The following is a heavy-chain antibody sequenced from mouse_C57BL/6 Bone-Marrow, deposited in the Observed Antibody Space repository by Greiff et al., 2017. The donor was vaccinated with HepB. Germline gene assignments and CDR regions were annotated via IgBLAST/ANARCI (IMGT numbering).Heavy chain of an antibody. CDR1: GFTFSNYW. V-gene: IGHV6-3*01. CDR3: TGGVYYGSGGFDV. CDR2: IRLKSDNYAT. J-gene: IGHJ1*03. D-gene: IGHD1-1*01. Sequence: EVKLEESGGGLVQPGGSMKLSCVASGFTFSNYWMNWVRQSPEKGLEWVAQIRLKSDNYATHYAESVKGRFTISRDDSKSSVYLQMNNLRAEDTGIYYCTGGVYYGSGGFDVWGTGTTVTVSS.